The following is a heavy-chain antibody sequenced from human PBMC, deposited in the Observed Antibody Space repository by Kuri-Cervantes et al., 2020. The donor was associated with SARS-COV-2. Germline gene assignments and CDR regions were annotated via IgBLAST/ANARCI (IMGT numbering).Heavy chain of an antibody. CDR3: ARVDRTGGNAFVDY. D-gene: IGHD4-23*01. Sequence: GGSLRLSCAASGFTVGSNYMSWVRQAPGKGLEWVSVIYSGGSTYYADSVKGRFTISRDNSKNTLYLQMNSLRAEDTAVHYCARVDRTGGNAFVDYWGQGTLVTVSS. CDR2: IYSGGST. V-gene: IGHV3-53*01. J-gene: IGHJ4*02. CDR1: GFTVGSNY.